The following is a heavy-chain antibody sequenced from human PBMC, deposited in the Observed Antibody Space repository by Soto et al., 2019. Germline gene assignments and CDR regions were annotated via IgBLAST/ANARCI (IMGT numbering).Heavy chain of an antibody. D-gene: IGHD3-16*02. CDR2: IIPILGIA. Sequence: QVQLVQSGAEVKKPGSSVKVSCKASGGTFSSYPISWVRQAPGQGLEWMGRIIPILGIANYAQKFQGRVTSIADKSTSTAYMELRRLRSEDTAVYYCGRDTYEHGNNNYDYIWASYRPTDDMDVWGKGTTVTVCS. CDR1: GGTFSSYP. J-gene: IGHJ6*03. V-gene: IGHV1-69*04. CDR3: GRDTYEHGNNNYDYIWASYRPTDDMDV.